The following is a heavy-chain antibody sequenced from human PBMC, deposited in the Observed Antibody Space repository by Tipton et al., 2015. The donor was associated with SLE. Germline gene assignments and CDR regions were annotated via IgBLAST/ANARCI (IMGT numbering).Heavy chain of an antibody. CDR1: GFTLSSYE. CDR2: TSASGSSM. V-gene: IGHV3-48*03. D-gene: IGHD3-3*01. Sequence: SLRLSCVASGFTLSSYEMNWVRQAPGKGLEWISYTSASGSSMDYANSVRGRFTISRDNAKNSVYLQMNSLRAEDTAVYYCSRHRTEWFGYYFDYWAQGTLVTVSS. J-gene: IGHJ4*02. CDR3: SRHRTEWFGYYFDY.